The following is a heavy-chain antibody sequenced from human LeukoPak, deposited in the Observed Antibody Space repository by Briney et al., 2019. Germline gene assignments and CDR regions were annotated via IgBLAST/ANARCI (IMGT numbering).Heavy chain of an antibody. V-gene: IGHV4-39*01. CDR3: ARSSSGSYFR. D-gene: IGHD1-26*01. J-gene: IGHJ4*02. CDR2: IYYSGST. CDR1: GGSVSSSSNY. Sequence: SETLSLTCSVSGGSVSSSSNYWGWIRQPPGKGLEWIGSIYYSGSTYYNPSLKSRVTISVDTSKNQFSLNLRSVTAADTAVYYCARSSSGSYFRWGQGTLITVSS.